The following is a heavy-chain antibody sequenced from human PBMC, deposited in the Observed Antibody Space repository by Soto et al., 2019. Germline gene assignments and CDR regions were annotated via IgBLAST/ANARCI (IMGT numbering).Heavy chain of an antibody. J-gene: IGHJ4*02. CDR1: GFTFSSYS. V-gene: IGHV3-21*01. Sequence: GGSLRLSCAASGFTFSSYSMNWVRQAPGKGLEWVSSISSSSSYIYYADSVKGRFTISRDNAKNSLYLQMNSLRAEDTAVYYCARDAGIAAAGKLSDPFDYWGQGTLVTVSS. D-gene: IGHD6-13*01. CDR2: ISSSSSYI. CDR3: ARDAGIAAAGKLSDPFDY.